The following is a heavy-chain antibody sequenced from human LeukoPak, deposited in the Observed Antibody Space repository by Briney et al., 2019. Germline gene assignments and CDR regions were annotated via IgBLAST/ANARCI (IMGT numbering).Heavy chain of an antibody. CDR2: INHSGST. CDR1: GGSFSGYY. Sequence: SETLSLTCAVYGGSFSGYYWSWIRQPPGKGLEWIGEINHSGSTNYNPSLKSRVTISVDTSKNQFSLKLSSVTAADTAVYYCARCPSYYLFDYWGQGTLVTVSS. J-gene: IGHJ4*02. D-gene: IGHD3-10*01. CDR3: ARCPSYYLFDY. V-gene: IGHV4-34*01.